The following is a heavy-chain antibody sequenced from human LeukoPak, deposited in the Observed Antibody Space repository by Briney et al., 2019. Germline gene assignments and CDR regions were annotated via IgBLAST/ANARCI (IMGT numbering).Heavy chain of an antibody. CDR1: GFTFSSYS. CDR2: ISSRSSYI. CDR3: ARDQRRIVVVPAAISWDNPTHFDY. V-gene: IGHV3-21*01. D-gene: IGHD2-2*02. J-gene: IGHJ4*02. Sequence: PGGSLRLSCAASGFTFSSYSMNWVRQAPGKGLEWVSSISSRSSYIYYADSVKGRFTISRDNAKNSLNLQMNSLRAEDTAVYYCARDQRRIVVVPAAISWDNPTHFDYWGQGTLVTVSS.